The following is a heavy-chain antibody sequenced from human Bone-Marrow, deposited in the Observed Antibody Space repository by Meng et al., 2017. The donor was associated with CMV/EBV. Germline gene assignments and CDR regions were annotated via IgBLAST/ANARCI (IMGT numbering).Heavy chain of an antibody. CDR2: IYYSGST. V-gene: IGHV4-39*07. J-gene: IGHJ3*02. Sequence: SETLSLTCTVSGGSISSRSYYWGWIRQPPGKGLEWIGSIYYSGSTYYNPSLKSRVTISVDTSKNQFSLKLSSVTAADTAVYYCARAGVPAATDAFDIWGQGTMVTVSS. CDR1: GGSISSRSYY. CDR3: ARAGVPAATDAFDI. D-gene: IGHD2-2*01.